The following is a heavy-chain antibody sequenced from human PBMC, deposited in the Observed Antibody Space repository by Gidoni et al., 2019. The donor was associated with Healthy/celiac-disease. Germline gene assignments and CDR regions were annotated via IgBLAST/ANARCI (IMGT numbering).Heavy chain of an antibody. Sequence: EAGGGLVQPGGSLRLSCAASGFPLSSYEMNWVRQAPGKGLEWVSYISSSGSTIYYADSVKCRFTISRDNAKNSLYLQMNSLRAEDTAVYYCASGFDDILTGYYESAFDIWGQGTMVTVSS. J-gene: IGHJ3*02. D-gene: IGHD3-9*01. CDR2: ISSSGSTI. V-gene: IGHV3-48*03. CDR1: GFPLSSYE. CDR3: ASGFDDILTGYYESAFDI.